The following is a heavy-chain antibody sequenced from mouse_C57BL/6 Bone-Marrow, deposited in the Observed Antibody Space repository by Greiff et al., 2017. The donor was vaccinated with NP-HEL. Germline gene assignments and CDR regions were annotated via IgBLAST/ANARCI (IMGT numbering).Heavy chain of an antibody. Sequence: QVQLQQPGAELVMPGASVKLSCKASGYTFTSYWMHWVKQRPGQGLEWIGEIDPSDSYTNYNQKFKGKSTLTVDKSSSTAYMQRSSLTSEDSAVYYCAREALYYGSSYGAMDYWGQGTSVTVSS. V-gene: IGHV1-69*01. J-gene: IGHJ4*01. CDR2: IDPSDSYT. CDR3: AREALYYGSSYGAMDY. D-gene: IGHD1-1*01. CDR1: GYTFTSYW.